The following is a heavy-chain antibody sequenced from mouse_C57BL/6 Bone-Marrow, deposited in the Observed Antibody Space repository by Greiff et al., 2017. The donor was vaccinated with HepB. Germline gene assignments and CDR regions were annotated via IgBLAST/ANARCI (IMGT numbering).Heavy chain of an antibody. CDR3: ARRGYYYGSSPFAMDY. CDR2: ISSGGSYT. D-gene: IGHD1-1*01. Sequence: EVKLVESGGDLVKPGGSLKLSCAASGFTFSSYGMSWVRQTPDKRLEWVATISSGGSYTYYPDSVKGRFPISRDNAKNTLYLQMSSLKSEDTAMYYCARRGYYYGSSPFAMDYWGQGTSVTVSS. J-gene: IGHJ4*01. V-gene: IGHV5-6*02. CDR1: GFTFSSYG.